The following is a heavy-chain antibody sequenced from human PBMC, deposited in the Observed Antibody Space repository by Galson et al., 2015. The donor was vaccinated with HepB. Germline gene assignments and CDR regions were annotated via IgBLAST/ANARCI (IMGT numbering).Heavy chain of an antibody. J-gene: IGHJ4*02. V-gene: IGHV3-43*01. CDR2: ISYDGTSA. Sequence: SLRLSCAASSGLPFGDYTMHWVRQRPGTGLEWVSLISYDGTSANYIAAVEGRFTISRDNGKDSLYLQMNSLTSDDTAVYYCAKVGGYYAFEFWGQGILVTVSS. CDR1: SGLPFGDYT. CDR3: AKVGGYYAFEF. D-gene: IGHD1-26*01.